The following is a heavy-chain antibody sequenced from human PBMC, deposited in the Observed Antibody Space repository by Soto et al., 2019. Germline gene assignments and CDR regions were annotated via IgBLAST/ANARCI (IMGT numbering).Heavy chain of an antibody. D-gene: IGHD3-10*01. Sequence: EVQLVESGGGLVQPGGSLRLSCAASGFTFSSYWMHWVRQAPGKGLVWVSRINSDGSSTSYVDSVKGRFTISRDNAKNTLYLQMNSLRAEDTAVYYCARGRVGYYYYYGMDVWGQGTTVTVSS. CDR3: ARGRVGYYYYYGMDV. CDR2: INSDGSST. V-gene: IGHV3-74*01. J-gene: IGHJ6*02. CDR1: GFTFSSYW.